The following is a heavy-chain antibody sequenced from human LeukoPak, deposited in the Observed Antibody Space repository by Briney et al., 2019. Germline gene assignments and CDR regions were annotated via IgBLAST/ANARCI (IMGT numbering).Heavy chain of an antibody. Sequence: PGGSLRLSCAASGFTFDDYGMSWVRQAPGKGLEWVSGINWNGGSTGYADSVKGRFTISRDNAKNSLYLQMNSLRAEDTAVYHCTRGSIAYYYMDVWGKGTTVTISS. J-gene: IGHJ6*03. D-gene: IGHD3-22*01. V-gene: IGHV3-20*01. CDR3: TRGSIAYYYMDV. CDR1: GFTFDDYG. CDR2: INWNGGST.